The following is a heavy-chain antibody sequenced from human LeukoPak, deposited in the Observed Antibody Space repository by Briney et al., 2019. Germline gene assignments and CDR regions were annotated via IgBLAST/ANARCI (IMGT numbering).Heavy chain of an antibody. Sequence: NPSETLSLTCTVSGGSISSSSYYWGWIRQPPGKGLEWIGSIYYSGSTYYNPSLKSRVTISVDTSKNQFSLKLSSVTAADTAVYYCARDLSRAAAGQIDYWGQGTLVTVSS. CDR3: ARDLSRAAAGQIDY. CDR1: GGSISSSSYY. V-gene: IGHV4-39*07. J-gene: IGHJ4*02. CDR2: IYYSGST. D-gene: IGHD6-25*01.